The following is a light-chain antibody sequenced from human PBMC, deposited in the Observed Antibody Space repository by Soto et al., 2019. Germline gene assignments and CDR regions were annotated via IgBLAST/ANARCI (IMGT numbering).Light chain of an antibody. CDR3: CSYAGSSTFV. J-gene: IGLJ1*01. CDR2: EAT. V-gene: IGLV2-23*01. CDR1: NIYFGTYNL. Sequence: QSVLTQPASVSGSPGQSITISCTGTNIYFGTYNLVSWYQHHPGKAPKLLIYEATKRPPGVSDRFSGSKSGNTASLTISGLQAEDGADFYCCSYAGSSTFVFGTGTKVTVL.